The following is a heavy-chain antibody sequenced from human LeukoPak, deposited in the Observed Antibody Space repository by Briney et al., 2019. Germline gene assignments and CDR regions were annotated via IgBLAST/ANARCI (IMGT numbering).Heavy chain of an antibody. J-gene: IGHJ4*01. CDR3: ARSVYGHYFDY. V-gene: IGHV4-59*11. CDR1: GGSLSGHY. D-gene: IGHD3-10*01. Sequence: KSSETLSLTCTVSGGSLSGHYWSWVRQPPGKGVQWIGYIYGSGSTKFNPSLESRVAMSVDTSKNQFSLKVSSVTAADTAVYYCARSVYGHYFDYWGLGSLLTVSS. CDR2: IYGSGST.